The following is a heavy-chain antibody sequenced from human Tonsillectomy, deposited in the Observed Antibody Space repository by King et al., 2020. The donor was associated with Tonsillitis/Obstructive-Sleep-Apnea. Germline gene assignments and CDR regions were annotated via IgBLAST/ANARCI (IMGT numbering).Heavy chain of an antibody. J-gene: IGHJ4*02. CDR2: VYYTGST. D-gene: IGHD5-24*01. CDR1: GHSIRSSSYY. Sequence: VQLQESGPGLVKPSETLSLTCTVSGHSIRSSSYYWGWIRQPPGKGLEWIGTVYYTGSTYYNPSLKSRVTISVDTSKTQFSLKLTSVTAADTAVYYCARHVRDGYGTNFDYWGQGTLVTVSS. V-gene: IGHV4-39*01. CDR3: ARHVRDGYGTNFDY.